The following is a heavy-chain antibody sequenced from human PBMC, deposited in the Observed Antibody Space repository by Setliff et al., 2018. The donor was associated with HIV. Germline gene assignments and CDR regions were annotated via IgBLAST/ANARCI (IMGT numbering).Heavy chain of an antibody. CDR2: INPSGGST. D-gene: IGHD2-15*01. V-gene: IGHV1-46*01. J-gene: IGHJ5*02. CDR1: GYTFTSYY. Sequence: GASVKVSCKASGYTFTSYYMHWVRQAPGQGLEWMGIINPSGGSTSYAQKFQGRVTMTRDTSTSTVYMGLSSLRSEDTAGYYCARGYCGGGICYSPNWLDPWGQGTLVTVSS. CDR3: ARGYCGGGICYSPNWLDP.